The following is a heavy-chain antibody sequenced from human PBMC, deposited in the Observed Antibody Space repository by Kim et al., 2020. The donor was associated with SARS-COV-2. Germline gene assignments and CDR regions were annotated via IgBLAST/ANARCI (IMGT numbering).Heavy chain of an antibody. V-gene: IGHV4-34*01. CDR3: VRGGVHRTTVIYAPSKNYGMDV. J-gene: IGHJ6*02. CDR2: INHSGST. D-gene: IGHD4-4*01. Sequence: SETLSLTCAVYGGSFSGYYWSWIRQPPGKGLEWIGEINHSGSTNYNPSLKSRVTISVDTSKNQFSLKLSSVTAADTAVYYCVRGGVHRTTVIYAPSKNYGMDVWGQGTTVTVSS. CDR1: GGSFSGYY.